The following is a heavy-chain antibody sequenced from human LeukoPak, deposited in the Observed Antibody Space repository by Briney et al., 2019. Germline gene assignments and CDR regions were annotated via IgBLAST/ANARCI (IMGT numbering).Heavy chain of an antibody. CDR3: AKDRPNYHESNGHYYRRNGDY. V-gene: IGHV3-23*01. J-gene: IGHJ4*02. D-gene: IGHD3-22*01. Sequence: PGRSLRLSCAASGFTFHNYAMSWVRQAPGKGLEWVSAISSSGDITFYADSVKGRFTISRDNSRYTLYLQMNSLRAEDAAMYYCAKDRPNYHESNGHYYRRNGDYWGQGTLVTVSS. CDR2: ISSSGDIT. CDR1: GFTFHNYA.